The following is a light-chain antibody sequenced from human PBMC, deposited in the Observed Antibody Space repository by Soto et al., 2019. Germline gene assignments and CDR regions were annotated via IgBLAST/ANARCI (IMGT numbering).Light chain of an antibody. J-gene: IGKJ5*01. Sequence: DIQMTQSPSSMSASVGDRVTITCQASQDIKKNLIWYQQKPGKAPKLLIYDASDLETGVPSRFRGSGSGTDFTFTISRMKPEDIATYYCQQYENIPTFGQGTRLEIK. CDR1: QDIKKN. CDR2: DAS. CDR3: QQYENIPT. V-gene: IGKV1-33*01.